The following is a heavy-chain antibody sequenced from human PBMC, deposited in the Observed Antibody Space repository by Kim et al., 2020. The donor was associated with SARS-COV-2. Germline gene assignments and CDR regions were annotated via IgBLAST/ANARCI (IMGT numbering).Heavy chain of an antibody. CDR2: ISWNSGSI. Sequence: GGSLRLSCAASGFTFDDYAMHWVRQAPGKGLEWVSGISWNSGSIGYADSVKGRFTISRDNAKNSLYLQMNSLRAEDTALYYCAKDINPVVAATQVGGWFDPWGQGTLVTVSS. V-gene: IGHV3-9*01. J-gene: IGHJ5*02. D-gene: IGHD2-15*01. CDR3: AKDINPVVAATQVGGWFDP. CDR1: GFTFDDYA.